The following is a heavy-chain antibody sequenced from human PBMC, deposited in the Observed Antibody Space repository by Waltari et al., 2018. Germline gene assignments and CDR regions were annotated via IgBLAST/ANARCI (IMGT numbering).Heavy chain of an antibody. J-gene: IGHJ4*02. CDR3: AKEIRPNDY. Sequence: EVQLLESGGGLVQPGGSLRLSCVVSGLTFSTSAMSWVRQAPGKGVEWVSSISISGGKMYYGDSVRGRFTISRDNSKNALYLQMNSLRAEDTAVYYCAKEIRPNDYWGQGTLVTVSS. CDR1: GLTFSTSA. CDR2: ISISGGKM. V-gene: IGHV3-23*01.